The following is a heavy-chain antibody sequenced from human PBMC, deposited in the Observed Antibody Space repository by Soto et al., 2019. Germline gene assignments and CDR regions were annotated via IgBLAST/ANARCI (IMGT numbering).Heavy chain of an antibody. CDR1: GFTFTSSA. CDR3: AADPSRWELLRVHFYYGMDV. J-gene: IGHJ6*02. D-gene: IGHD1-26*01. V-gene: IGHV1-58*01. CDR2: IVVGSGNT. Sequence: SVKVSCKASGFTFTSSAVQWVRQARGQRLEWIGWIVVGSGNTNYAQKFQERVTITRDMSTSTAYMELSSLRSEDTAVYYCAADPSRWELLRVHFYYGMDVWGQGTTVTVSS.